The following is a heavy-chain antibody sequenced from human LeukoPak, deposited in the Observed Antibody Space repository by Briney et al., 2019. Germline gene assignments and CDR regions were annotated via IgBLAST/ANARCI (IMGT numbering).Heavy chain of an antibody. Sequence: GGSLRLSWAASGFTFSSYGMSWIRQAPGKGLELVSGISGSGGNIHYADSVKGRFTISRDNSRNTLYVQMNSLRAEDTAVYYCAKDRSSLAREYFDYWGQGSLVTVSS. CDR2: ISGSGGNI. CDR1: GFTFSSYG. D-gene: IGHD6-6*01. V-gene: IGHV3-23*01. J-gene: IGHJ4*02. CDR3: AKDRSSLAREYFDY.